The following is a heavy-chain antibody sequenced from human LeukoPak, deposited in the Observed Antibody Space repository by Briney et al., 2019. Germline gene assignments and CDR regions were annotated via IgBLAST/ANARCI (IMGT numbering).Heavy chain of an antibody. CDR3: ARPGPTFGGVITYFDY. CDR1: GFPFSSYE. CDR2: ISSSGSTI. V-gene: IGHV3-48*03. Sequence: GSLLLSCAASGFPFSSYEMNWVRQAPGKGLEWVSYISSSGSTIYYADSVKGRFTISRDNAKNSLYLQMNSLRAEDTALYYCARPGPTFGGVITYFDYWGQGTLVTVSS. J-gene: IGHJ4*02. D-gene: IGHD3-16*02.